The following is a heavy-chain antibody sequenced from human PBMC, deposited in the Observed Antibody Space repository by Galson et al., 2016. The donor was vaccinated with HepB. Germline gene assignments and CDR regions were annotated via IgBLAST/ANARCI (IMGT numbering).Heavy chain of an antibody. Sequence: SLRLSCAASGFTFDDYAMHWVRQAPGKGLEWVSGISWNSGSIGYADSVKGRFTISRDNAKNSLYLQMNSLRAEDTAVYYCDLDYSSSWYSSPHYYYHMDVWGQGTTVTVSS. CDR3: DLDYSSSWYSSPHYYYHMDV. V-gene: IGHV3-9*01. D-gene: IGHD6-13*01. CDR1: GFTFDDYA. J-gene: IGHJ6*02. CDR2: ISWNSGSI.